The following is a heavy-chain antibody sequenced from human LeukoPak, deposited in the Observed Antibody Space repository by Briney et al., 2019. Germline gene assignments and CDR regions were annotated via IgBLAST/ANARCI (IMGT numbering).Heavy chain of an antibody. D-gene: IGHD3-22*01. V-gene: IGHV3-7*03. Sequence: PGGSLRLSCTASGFPFSTYWISWVRQAPGKGPEWVANIKGDGSVQDYVDDVRGRFTISRDNAKNSVYLQMNSLRAEDTAVYYCAKDSLTMIVVVIFDVWGQGTTVTVSS. CDR3: AKDSLTMIVVVIFDV. CDR2: IKGDGSVQ. CDR1: GFPFSTYW. J-gene: IGHJ6*02.